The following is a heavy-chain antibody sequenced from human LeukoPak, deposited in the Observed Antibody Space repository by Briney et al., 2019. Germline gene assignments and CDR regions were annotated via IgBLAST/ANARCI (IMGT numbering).Heavy chain of an antibody. CDR3: AKPWSRYCSGGSCLHASDI. CDR1: GFTFSSYA. D-gene: IGHD2-15*01. CDR2: ISGSGGST. Sequence: GGSLRLSCAATGFTFSSYAMSWVRQAPGKGLEWVSAISGSGGSTYYADSVKGRFTISRDNSKNTLYLQMNSLRAEDTAVYYCAKPWSRYCSGGSCLHASDIWGQGTMVTVSS. J-gene: IGHJ3*02. V-gene: IGHV3-23*01.